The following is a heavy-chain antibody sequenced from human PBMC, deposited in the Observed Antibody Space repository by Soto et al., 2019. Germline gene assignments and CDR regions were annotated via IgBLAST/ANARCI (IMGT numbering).Heavy chain of an antibody. J-gene: IGHJ6*02. CDR3: ARADFGMDV. Sequence: PSETLSLTCTVSGGSVSSGSDYWSWIRQPPGKGLEWIGYIYYSGSTDYNTSLKSRVTISVDTSHNQSSLKLSSVTAADTAVYYCARADFGMDVWGQGTTVTVSS. CDR2: IYYSGST. CDR1: GGSVSSGSDY. V-gene: IGHV4-61*01.